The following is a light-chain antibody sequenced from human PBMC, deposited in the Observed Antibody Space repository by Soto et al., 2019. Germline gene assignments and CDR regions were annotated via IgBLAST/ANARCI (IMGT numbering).Light chain of an antibody. V-gene: IGLV1-47*01. Sequence: QCVLTQSPSASGTPGQTFTISCSGSGANIGNNYVSCYQPRPGTAPKLLFYKNNQRPSGVPARFSGSKSGTSASLAISGLRSEYEAQYYCAGWDDSLSSSYVFGSGTKV. CDR3: AGWDDSLSSSYV. J-gene: IGLJ1*01. CDR2: KNN. CDR1: GANIGNNY.